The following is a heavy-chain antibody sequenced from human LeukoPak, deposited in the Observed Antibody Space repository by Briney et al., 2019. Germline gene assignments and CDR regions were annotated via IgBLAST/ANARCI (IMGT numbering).Heavy chain of an antibody. CDR3: TTTRPYGTTWAGAFED. J-gene: IGHJ4*02. CDR1: GFIFSSHG. Sequence: GGSLRLSCGASGFIFSSHGMSWVRQAPGKGLEWVSTVTSRSATHYTDSVKGRFITSRDSSKNTLFLQMNSLRAEDTALYYCTTTRPYGTTWAGAFEDWGQGTPVTVSS. CDR2: VTSRSAT. D-gene: IGHD6-19*01. V-gene: IGHV3-23*01.